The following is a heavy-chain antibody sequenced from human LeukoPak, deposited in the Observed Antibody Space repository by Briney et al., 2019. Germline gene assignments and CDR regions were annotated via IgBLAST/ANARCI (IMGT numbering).Heavy chain of an antibody. D-gene: IGHD2-15*01. J-gene: IGHJ5*02. CDR3: ARQGLGYCSGGSCSDWFDP. V-gene: IGHV5-51*01. CDR1: GYSFTSYW. CDR2: IYPGDSDT. Sequence: GESPKISCKGSGYSFTSYWIGWVRQMPGKGLEWMGIIYPGDSDTRYSPSFQGQVTISADKSISTAYLQWSSLKASDTAMYYCARQGLGYCSGGSCSDWFDPWGQGTLVTVSS.